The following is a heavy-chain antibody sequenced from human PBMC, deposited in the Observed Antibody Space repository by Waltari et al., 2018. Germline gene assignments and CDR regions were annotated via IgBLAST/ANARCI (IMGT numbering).Heavy chain of an antibody. D-gene: IGHD3-22*01. CDR3: ARASIVAYDPSYFDY. V-gene: IGHV1-69*04. Sequence: QVQLVQSGAAVKKTGSPVTVSCTASGGLFSCYAISWVRQAPGHGLVWMGVLIPILGIANDAQKFHGRVTITADESTSTAYMELSRLRSEDTAVYYCARASIVAYDPSYFDYWGQGTLVTVSS. CDR2: LIPILGIA. J-gene: IGHJ4*02. CDR1: GGLFSCYA.